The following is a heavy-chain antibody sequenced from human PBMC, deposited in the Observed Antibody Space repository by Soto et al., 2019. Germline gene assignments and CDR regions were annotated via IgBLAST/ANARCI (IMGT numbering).Heavy chain of an antibody. V-gene: IGHV4-39*01. CDR2: IYYSGST. D-gene: IGHD1-26*01. CDR3: VLVGAVYYGMDV. J-gene: IGHJ6*02. Sequence: SETLSLTCTVSGGSISSSSYYWGWIRQPPGKGLEWIGSIYYSGSTYYNPSLKSRVTISVDTSKNQFSLKLSSVTAADTAVYYCVLVGAVYYGMDVGGQGTTVTVSS. CDR1: GGSISSSSYY.